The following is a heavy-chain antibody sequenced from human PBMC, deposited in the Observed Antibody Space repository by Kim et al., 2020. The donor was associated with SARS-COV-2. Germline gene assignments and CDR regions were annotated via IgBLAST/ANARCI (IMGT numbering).Heavy chain of an antibody. D-gene: IGHD1-26*01. V-gene: IGHV4-31*03. J-gene: IGHJ4*02. Sequence: SETLSLTCTVSGGSISSGGYYWSWIRQHPGKGLEWIGYIYYSGSTYYNPSLKSRVTISVDTSKNQFSLKLSSVTAADTAVYYCARSRWELFLDYWGQGTLVTVSS. CDR1: GGSISSGGYY. CDR2: IYYSGST. CDR3: ARSRWELFLDY.